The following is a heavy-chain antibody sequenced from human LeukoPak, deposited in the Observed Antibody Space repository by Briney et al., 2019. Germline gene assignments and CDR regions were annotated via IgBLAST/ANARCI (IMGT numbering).Heavy chain of an antibody. Sequence: ASVKVSCKASGYTFTSYDINWVRQATGQGLEWMGWMNPNSGNTGYAQKFQGRVTMTRNTSISTAYMELSSLRSEDTAVYYCATPPNDYGDYGYFQHWGQGTLVTVSS. D-gene: IGHD4-17*01. CDR1: GYTFTSYD. CDR2: MNPNSGNT. CDR3: ATPPNDYGDYGYFQH. J-gene: IGHJ1*01. V-gene: IGHV1-8*01.